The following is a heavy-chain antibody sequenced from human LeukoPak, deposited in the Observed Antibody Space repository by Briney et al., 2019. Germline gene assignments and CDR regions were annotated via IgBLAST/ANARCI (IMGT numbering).Heavy chain of an antibody. V-gene: IGHV4-59*08. D-gene: IGHD6-13*01. CDR1: GGSISSYY. Sequence: AETLSLTCTVSGGSISSYYWSWIRQPPGKGLEWIGYIYYSGSTNYNPSLKSRVTISVDTSRKHYSLKLRSVTAADTAVYYCARGKAAAGQDWFDPWGQGTLVTVSS. J-gene: IGHJ5*02. CDR3: ARGKAAAGQDWFDP. CDR2: IYYSGST.